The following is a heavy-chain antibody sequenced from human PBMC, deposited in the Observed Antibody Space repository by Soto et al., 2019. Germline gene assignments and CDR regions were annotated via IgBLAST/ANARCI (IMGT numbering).Heavy chain of an antibody. CDR2: ISSSSSYI. D-gene: IGHD3-3*01. V-gene: IGHV3-21*01. Sequence: GGSLRLSCAASGFTFSSYSMNWVRQAPGKGLEWVSSISSSSSYIYYADSEKGRFTISRDNAKNSLYLQMNSLRAEDTAVYYCARDITIFGVVPYQYYFDYWGQGTLVTVSS. CDR3: ARDITIFGVVPYQYYFDY. CDR1: GFTFSSYS. J-gene: IGHJ4*02.